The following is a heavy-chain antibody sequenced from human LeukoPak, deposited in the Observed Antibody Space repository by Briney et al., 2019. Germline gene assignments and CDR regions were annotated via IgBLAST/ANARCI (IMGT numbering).Heavy chain of an antibody. CDR3: ARGQLPIYYMDV. V-gene: IGHV4-30-2*01. D-gene: IGHD2-2*01. CDR1: GGSISSGGYY. J-gene: IGHJ6*03. CDR2: IYHSGST. Sequence: PSETLSLTCTVSGGSISSGGYYWSWIRQPPGKGLEWIGYIYHSGSTYYNPSLKSRVTISVDRSKNQFSLKLSSVTAADTAVYYCARGQLPIYYMDVWGKGTTVTVSS.